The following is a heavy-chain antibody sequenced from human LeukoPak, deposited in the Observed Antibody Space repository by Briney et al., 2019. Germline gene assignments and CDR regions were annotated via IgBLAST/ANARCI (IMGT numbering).Heavy chain of an antibody. J-gene: IGHJ4*02. CDR1: GYTFTNYG. CDR3: VRDNDYVPAY. V-gene: IGHV1-18*01. D-gene: IGHD4-17*01. CDR2: ISTSNGNT. Sequence: ASVRVSCKASGYTFTNYGISWVRQAPGQGLEWMAWISTSNGNTNFAQKFQGRVTMTTDTSTSTAYMELRSLRSDDTAVYYCVRDNDYVPAYWGQGTLVIVSS.